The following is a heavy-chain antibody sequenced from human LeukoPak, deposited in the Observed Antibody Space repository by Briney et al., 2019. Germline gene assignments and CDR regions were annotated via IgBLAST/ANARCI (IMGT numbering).Heavy chain of an antibody. D-gene: IGHD5-18*01. CDR2: INHSGST. J-gene: IGHJ4*02. CDR1: GGSFSGYY. V-gene: IGHV4-34*01. CDR3: AKSRSRAGSGYSYGFDY. Sequence: PSETLSLTCAVYGGSFSGYYWSWIRQPPGKGLEWIGEINHSGSTNYNPSLKSRVTISVDTSKNQFSLKLSSVTAADTAVYYCAKSRSRAGSGYSYGFDYWGQGTLVTVSS.